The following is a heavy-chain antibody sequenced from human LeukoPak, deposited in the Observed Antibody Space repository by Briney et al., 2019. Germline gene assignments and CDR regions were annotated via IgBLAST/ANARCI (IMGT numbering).Heavy chain of an antibody. V-gene: IGHV4-4*02. CDR2: IYHSGST. D-gene: IGHD6-13*01. J-gene: IGHJ4*02. Sequence: SETLSLTCAVSGGSISSSNWWSWVRQPPGKGLEWIGEIYHSGSTNYNPSLKSRVTISVDKSKNQFSLKLSTVTAADTAVYYCAKSDTPWGSWYYFDSWGQGTLVTVSS. CDR1: GGSISSSNW. CDR3: AKSDTPWGSWYYFDS.